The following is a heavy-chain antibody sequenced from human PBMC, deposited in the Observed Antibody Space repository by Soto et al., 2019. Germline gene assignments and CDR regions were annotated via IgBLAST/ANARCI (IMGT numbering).Heavy chain of an antibody. J-gene: IGHJ6*02. Sequence: GEALTLSFTGSGYSFTSYWISWVRQMPGKGLEWMGRIDPSDSYTNYSPSFQGHVTISADKSISTAYLQWSSLKASDTAMYYCARADDFWSGYRTAYGMDVWGQGTTVTVSS. CDR2: IDPSDSYT. V-gene: IGHV5-10-1*01. D-gene: IGHD3-3*01. CDR1: GYSFTSYW. CDR3: ARADDFWSGYRTAYGMDV.